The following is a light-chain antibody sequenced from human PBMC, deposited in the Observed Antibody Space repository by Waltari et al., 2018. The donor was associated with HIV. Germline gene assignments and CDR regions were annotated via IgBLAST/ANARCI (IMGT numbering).Light chain of an antibody. CDR3: SSYTSSNTLR. V-gene: IGLV2-14*01. J-gene: IGLJ2*01. Sequence: QSALTQPASVSGSPGPSITIPCPGPSSEVGGYKYVSWYQPHPGKAPRLRIYEVSNRPSGVSNRFSGSKSGDTASLTISGLQAEDEAAYYCSSYTSSNTLRFGGGTKLTVL. CDR2: EVS. CDR1: SSEVGGYKY.